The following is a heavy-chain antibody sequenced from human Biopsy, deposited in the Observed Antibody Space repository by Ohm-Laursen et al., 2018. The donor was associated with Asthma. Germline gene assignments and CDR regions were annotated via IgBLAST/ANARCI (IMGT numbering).Heavy chain of an antibody. Sequence: SLRLSCAASGFTFSNYVMSWVRQAPGKGLEWVSSITGSGGFTYHADSVKGRFTISRDKSDNTLYLQMNSLTAEDTAVYHCAKDERAYYGSDSKYMRPVPLGDWGQGTVVSVSA. V-gene: IGHV3-23*01. CDR2: ITGSGGFT. CDR3: AKDERAYYGSDSKYMRPVPLGD. CDR1: GFTFSNYV. J-gene: IGHJ4*02. D-gene: IGHD2-21*01.